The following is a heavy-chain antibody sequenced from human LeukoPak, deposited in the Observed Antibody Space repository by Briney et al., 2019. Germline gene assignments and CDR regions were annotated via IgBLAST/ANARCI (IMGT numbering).Heavy chain of an antibody. CDR1: GGSFSGYY. CDR3: ARRNAPSGYEIDY. J-gene: IGHJ4*02. Sequence: SETLSLTCAVYGGSFSGYYWSWIRQPPGKGLEWIGEINHSGSTNYNPSLKSRVTISVDTSKNQFSLKLSSVTAADTAVYYCARRNAPSGYEIDYWGQGTLVSVSS. CDR2: INHSGST. V-gene: IGHV4-34*01. D-gene: IGHD5-12*01.